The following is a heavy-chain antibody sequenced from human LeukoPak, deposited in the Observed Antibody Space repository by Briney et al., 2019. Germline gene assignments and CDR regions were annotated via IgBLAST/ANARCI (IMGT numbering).Heavy chain of an antibody. CDR1: GGSISSGGYY. D-gene: IGHD6-13*01. CDR2: IYHSGST. J-gene: IGHJ4*02. V-gene: IGHV4-30-2*01. Sequence: SETLFLTCTVSGGSISSGGYYWSWIRQPPGKGLEWIGYIYHSGSTNYNPSLKSRVTISVDKSKNQFSLKLSSVTAADTAVYYCARDHIPQQLGPFFDYWGQGTLVTVSS. CDR3: ARDHIPQQLGPFFDY.